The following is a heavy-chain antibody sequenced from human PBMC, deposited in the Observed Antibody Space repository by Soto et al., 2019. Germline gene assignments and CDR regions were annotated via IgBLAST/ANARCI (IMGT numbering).Heavy chain of an antibody. J-gene: IGHJ3*01. CDR3: ARLPGVRGVFDGFNV. CDR1: GYSFAGYW. D-gene: IGHD3-10*01. V-gene: IGHV5-51*01. Sequence: HGESLKISCKGSGYSFAGYWIGWVRQMPGKGLDWMGVIYPGDSDTRNSPSFLGQVTISADKSISTAYQQWSSLKASDTAMYFCARLPGVRGVFDGFNVWGQGTMVTVSS. CDR2: IYPGDSDT.